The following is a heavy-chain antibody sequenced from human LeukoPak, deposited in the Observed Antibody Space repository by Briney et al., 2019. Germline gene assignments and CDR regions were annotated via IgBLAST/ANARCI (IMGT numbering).Heavy chain of an antibody. CDR2: IKSNTDGATT. CDR3: ATGGGVDY. J-gene: IGHJ4*02. V-gene: IGHV3-15*01. CDR1: GFTFNNTW. Sequence: GGSLRLSCAASGFTFNNTWMSWVRQAPGKGLERVGRIKSNTDGATTDYAAPVKGRFNISRDDSRNTLYLQMNSLKTEDTAVYYCATGGGVDYWGQGTLVTVSS. D-gene: IGHD3-16*01.